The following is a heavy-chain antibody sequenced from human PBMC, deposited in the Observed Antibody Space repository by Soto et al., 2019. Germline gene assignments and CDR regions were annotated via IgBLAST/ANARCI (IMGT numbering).Heavy chain of an antibody. CDR3: ARGRIAAAQYYYYGMDV. V-gene: IGHV3-7*05. CDR1: GFTFSSYW. Sequence: EVQLVESGGGLVQPGGSLRLSCAASGFTFSSYWMSWVRQAPGKGLEWVGNIKQDGSEKYYVDSVKGRFTISRDNAKNSLYLQMNSLRAEDTAVYYCARGRIAAAQYYYYGMDVWGQGTTVTVSS. D-gene: IGHD6-13*01. J-gene: IGHJ6*02. CDR2: IKQDGSEK.